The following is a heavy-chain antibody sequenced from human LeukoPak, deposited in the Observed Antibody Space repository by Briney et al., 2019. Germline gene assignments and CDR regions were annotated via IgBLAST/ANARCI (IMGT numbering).Heavy chain of an antibody. CDR2: INHSGST. D-gene: IGHD2-15*01. V-gene: IGHV4-39*07. CDR1: GGSISSSSYY. J-gene: IGHJ4*02. Sequence: SETLSLTCTVSGGSISSSSYYWSWIRQPPGKGLERIGEINHSGSTNYNPSLKSRVTISVDTSKNQFSLKLSSVTAADTAVYYCARGNKVVAIDYWGQGTLVTVSS. CDR3: ARGNKVVAIDY.